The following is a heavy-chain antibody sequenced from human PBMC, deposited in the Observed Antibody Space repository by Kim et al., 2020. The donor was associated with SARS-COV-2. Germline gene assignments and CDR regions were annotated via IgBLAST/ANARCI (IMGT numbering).Heavy chain of an antibody. CDR3: ASLYGMDV. V-gene: IGHV3-48*01. Sequence: SRRTIYYAHSVKGRFTLSRDNAKNSLYLQMNSLRAEDTAVYYCASLYGMDVWGQGTTVTVSS. CDR2: SRRTI. J-gene: IGHJ6*02.